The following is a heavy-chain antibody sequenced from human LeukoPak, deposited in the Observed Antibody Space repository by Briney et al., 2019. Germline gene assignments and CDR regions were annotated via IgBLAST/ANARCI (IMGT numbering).Heavy chain of an antibody. Sequence: SGTLSLTCDVSGGSITQTNYWTWVRPPPGKGLEWIGEVNLQGSTNYNPSLMGRVAISVDTSENHVSLQLTSVTAADTAVYYCAREGGPYRPLDYSGQGTLVTVS. CDR3: AREGGPYRPLDY. D-gene: IGHD3-16*01. V-gene: IGHV4-4*02. CDR2: VNLQGST. CDR1: GGSITQTNY. J-gene: IGHJ4*02.